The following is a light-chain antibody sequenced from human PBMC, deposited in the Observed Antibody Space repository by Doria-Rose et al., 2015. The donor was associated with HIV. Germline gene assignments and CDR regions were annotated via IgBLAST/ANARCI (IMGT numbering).Light chain of an antibody. Sequence: EIVLTQSPGTLSLSPGERATLSCGASQCVKSSYLAWYQQKPGQAPRLLIYDASTRATGIPDRFSGSRSGTDFTLTISRLEPEDVAVYYCQQYGTSRGTFGQGTRLEIK. CDR3: QQYGTSRGT. CDR2: DAS. J-gene: IGKJ5*01. CDR1: QCVKSSY. V-gene: IGKV3-20*01.